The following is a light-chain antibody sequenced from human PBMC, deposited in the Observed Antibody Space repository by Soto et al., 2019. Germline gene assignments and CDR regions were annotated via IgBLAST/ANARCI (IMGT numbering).Light chain of an antibody. CDR2: DAS. CDR3: QQSYNTPLT. Sequence: IEVTQSPSSLAASLGDRMTITCRASQTIGTYVNWYRQKSGAAPELLIYDASTLQSGVPSRFRGGASGTDFTLTISSLQLDDFATYYCQQSYNTPLTFGQGTKVDIK. CDR1: QTIGTY. V-gene: IGKV1-39*01. J-gene: IGKJ1*01.